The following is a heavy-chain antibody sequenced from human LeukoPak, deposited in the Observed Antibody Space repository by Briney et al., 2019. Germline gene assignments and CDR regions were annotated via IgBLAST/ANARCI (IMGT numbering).Heavy chain of an antibody. J-gene: IGHJ3*02. D-gene: IGHD3-10*01. CDR1: GFTFSRYT. V-gene: IGHV3-23*01. CDR3: AKDGFSVGI. Sequence: GGSLRLSCAASGFTFSRYTMSWVRQAPGKGLEWVSAISGSGDSTYYADPVKGRFTISRDNSKNTLYLHMNSLRAEDTAVYYCAKDGFSVGIWGQGTMVTVSS. CDR2: ISGSGDST.